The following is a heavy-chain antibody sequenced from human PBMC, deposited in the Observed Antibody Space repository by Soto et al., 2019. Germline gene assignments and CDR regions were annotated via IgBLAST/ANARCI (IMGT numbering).Heavy chain of an antibody. CDR1: GGSISSYY. Sequence: SETLSLTCTVSGGSISSYYWSWIRQTPEKGLEWIGYVNDNWGSNYNPSLKSRVTISVDTSKNQFSLKLSSVTAADTAVYYCARDTRYPPRGAFDIWGQGTMVTVSS. CDR2: VNDNWGS. J-gene: IGHJ3*02. V-gene: IGHV4-59*01. D-gene: IGHD2-15*01. CDR3: ARDTRYPPRGAFDI.